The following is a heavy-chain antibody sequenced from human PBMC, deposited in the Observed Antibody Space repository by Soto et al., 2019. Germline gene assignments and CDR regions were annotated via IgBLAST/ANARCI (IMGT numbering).Heavy chain of an antibody. J-gene: IGHJ6*02. CDR1: GDTFSSYA. CDR2: ISPIFGTA. CDR3: ARDGSGYRSRASPMDV. Sequence: QVQLVQSGAEVKKPGSSVKVSCKASGDTFSSYAISWVRQAPGQGLEWMGGISPIFGTANYAQKFQGRVTITADESTSTAYMELSSLRSEDTAMYYCARDGSGYRSRASPMDVWGQGTTVTVSS. V-gene: IGHV1-69*01. D-gene: IGHD3-22*01.